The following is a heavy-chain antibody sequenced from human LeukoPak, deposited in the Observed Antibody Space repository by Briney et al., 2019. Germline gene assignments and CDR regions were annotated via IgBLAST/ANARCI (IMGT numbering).Heavy chain of an antibody. J-gene: IGHJ6*02. V-gene: IGHV3-9*01. Sequence: PGRSLSLSCAASGFPFDDYAMHWARQAPGKGLEWVSGISWNSGSLGYADSVKGRFTISRDNAKNSLYLQMNSLRAEDTALYYCAKDKGPSRGYSYGPYYYYGMDVWGQGTTVTVSS. CDR1: GFPFDDYA. D-gene: IGHD5-18*01. CDR3: AKDKGPSRGYSYGPYYYYGMDV. CDR2: ISWNSGSL.